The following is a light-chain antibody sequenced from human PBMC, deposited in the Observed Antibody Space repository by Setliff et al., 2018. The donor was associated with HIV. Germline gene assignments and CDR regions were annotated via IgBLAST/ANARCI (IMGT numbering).Light chain of an antibody. CDR2: DAS. J-gene: IGLJ1*01. Sequence: QSVLTQPRSVSGSPGQSVTLSCTGSNSDVGAYNYVSWYQQYPDKAPKLIIFDASKRPSGVPDRFSGSKSGDTASLTISGLQSEDEADYYCCSYAGTNTYIFGSGTKVTVL. V-gene: IGLV2-11*01. CDR1: NSDVGAYNY. CDR3: CSYAGTNTYI.